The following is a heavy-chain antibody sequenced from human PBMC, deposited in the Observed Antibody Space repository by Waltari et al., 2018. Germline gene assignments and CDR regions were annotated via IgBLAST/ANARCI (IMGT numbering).Heavy chain of an antibody. J-gene: IGHJ4*02. CDR3: ARGGDDYSFDY. CDR1: GGSISSSSYY. V-gene: IGHV4-39*07. CDR2: IYYSGST. D-gene: IGHD4-4*01. Sequence: QLQLQESGPGLVKPSETLSLTCTVSGGSISSSSYYWGWIRQPPGKGLEWIGSIYYSGSTYYNPTLKSRVTISVDTSKNQFSLKLSSVTAADTAVYYCARGGDDYSFDYWGQGTLVTVSS.